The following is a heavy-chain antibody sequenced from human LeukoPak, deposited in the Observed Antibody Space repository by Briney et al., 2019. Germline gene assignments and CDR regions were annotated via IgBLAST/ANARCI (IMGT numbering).Heavy chain of an antibody. CDR1: GFTFSSYA. CDR2: INHSGST. J-gene: IGHJ4*02. V-gene: IGHV4-34*01. CDR3: AREKVDTTTPLFDY. Sequence: PGGSLRLSCAASGFTFSSYAMSWIRQPPGKGLEWIGEINHSGSTNYNPSLKSRVTMSVDTSKNQFSLKLSSVTAADTAVYYCAREKVDTTTPLFDYWGQGTLVTVSS. D-gene: IGHD2/OR15-2a*01.